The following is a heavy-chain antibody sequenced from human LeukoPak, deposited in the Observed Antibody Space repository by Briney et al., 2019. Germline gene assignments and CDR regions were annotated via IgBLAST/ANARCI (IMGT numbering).Heavy chain of an antibody. CDR1: GFTFSSYA. J-gene: IGHJ5*02. D-gene: IGHD2-2*03. V-gene: IGHV3-23*01. Sequence: GGSLRLSCAASGFTFSSYAMSWVRQAPGKGLEWVSGISATGGNTDHADSVKGRFTISRDNAKNTLYLQMNNLRVEDTAIYYCARPLIGFFPWGQGTLVTVSS. CDR2: ISATGGNT. CDR3: ARPLIGFFP.